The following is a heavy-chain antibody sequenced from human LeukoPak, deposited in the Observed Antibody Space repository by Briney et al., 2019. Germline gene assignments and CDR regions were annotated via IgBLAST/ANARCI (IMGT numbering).Heavy chain of an antibody. CDR1: GFTFSTYW. CDR2: IKADGGEK. J-gene: IGHJ4*02. Sequence: VQPGGSLRLSCAASGFTFSTYWMNWFRQTPGKGLEWVAKIKADGGEKDHVASVKGRFTISRDNAKNSLYLQMNSLRAEDTAVYYCARGLSSWYMFDYWGQGTLVTVSS. D-gene: IGHD6-13*01. V-gene: IGHV3-7*01. CDR3: ARGLSSWYMFDY.